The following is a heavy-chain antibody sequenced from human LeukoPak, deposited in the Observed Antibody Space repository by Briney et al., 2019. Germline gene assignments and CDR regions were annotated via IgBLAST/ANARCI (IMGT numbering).Heavy chain of an antibody. D-gene: IGHD6-13*01. CDR1: GFTFTSYG. CDR3: ARLGGSWSSDY. J-gene: IGHJ4*02. Sequence: GGSLRLSCAASGFTFTSYGMHWVRQAPGKGLEWVALIWYDGRKEYYADSVKGRFTISRDDSRNTLYLQMNGLRAEDTAVYYCARLGGSWSSDYWGQGTLVTVSS. V-gene: IGHV3-33*01. CDR2: IWYDGRKE.